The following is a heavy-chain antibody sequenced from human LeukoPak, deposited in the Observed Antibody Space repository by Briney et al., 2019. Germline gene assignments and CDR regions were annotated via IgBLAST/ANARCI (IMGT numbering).Heavy chain of an antibody. D-gene: IGHD3-3*01. Sequence: GGSLRLSCAASGFTCSSYGMHWVPQAPGKGLEWVAFIRYDGSNKYYADSVKGRFTISRDNSKNTLYLQMNSLRAEDTAVYYCAKGRFLEWLCFYWGQGTLVTVSS. CDR2: IRYDGSNK. V-gene: IGHV3-30*02. CDR1: GFTCSSYG. J-gene: IGHJ4*02. CDR3: AKGRFLEWLCFY.